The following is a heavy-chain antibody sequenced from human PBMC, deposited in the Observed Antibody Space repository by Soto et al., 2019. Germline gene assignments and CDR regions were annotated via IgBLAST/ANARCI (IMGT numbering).Heavy chain of an antibody. CDR1: GGSFSGYY. J-gene: IGHJ6*02. CDR3: ARGRRRVGATFYYYYGMDV. D-gene: IGHD1-26*01. CDR2: INHSGST. Sequence: SETLSLTCAVYGGSFSGYYWSWIRQPPGKGLEWIGEINHSGSTNYNPSLKSRVTISVDTSKNQFSLKLSSVTAADTAVYYCARGRRRVGATFYYYYGMDVWGQRTTVTVSS. V-gene: IGHV4-34*01.